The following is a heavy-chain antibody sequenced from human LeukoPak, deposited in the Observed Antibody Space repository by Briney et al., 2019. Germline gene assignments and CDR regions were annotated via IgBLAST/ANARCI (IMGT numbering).Heavy chain of an antibody. CDR2: IYYSGST. J-gene: IGHJ4*02. CDR3: ARSWREYYDILTGYSNLHFDY. V-gene: IGHV4-59*01. Sequence: PSETLSLTCTVSGVSISSYYWSWLPQPPGKGLEWIGYIYYSGSTNYNPSLKSRVTISVDTSKNQFSLKLSSVTAADTAVYYCARSWREYYDILTGYSNLHFDYWGQGTLVTVSS. D-gene: IGHD3-9*01. CDR1: GVSISSYY.